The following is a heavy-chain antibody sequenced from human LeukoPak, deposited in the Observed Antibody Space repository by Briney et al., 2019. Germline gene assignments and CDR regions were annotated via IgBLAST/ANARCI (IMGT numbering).Heavy chain of an antibody. D-gene: IGHD2-21*02. V-gene: IGHV1-2*02. CDR3: ARDIVVVTATGGFDY. CDR2: INPNSGGT. J-gene: IGHJ4*02. Sequence: ASVKVSCKASGYTFTGYYMHWVRQAPGQGLEWMGWINPNSGGTNYAQKFQGRVTMTRDTSISTAYMELSRLRSEDTAVYYCARDIVVVTATGGFDYWGQGTLVTVSS. CDR1: GYTFTGYY.